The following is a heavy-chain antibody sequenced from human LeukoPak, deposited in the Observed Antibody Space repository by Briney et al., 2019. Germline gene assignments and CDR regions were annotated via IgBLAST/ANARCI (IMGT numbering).Heavy chain of an antibody. CDR1: GYTFTGCY. D-gene: IGHD3-16*02. CDR2: INPNSGGT. Sequence: ASVKVSCKASGYTFTGCYMHWVRQAPGQGLEWMGWINPNSGGTNYAQKFQGRVTMTRDTSISTAYMELSRLRSDDTAVYYCARAYDYVWGSYRPSAFDIWGQGTMVTVSS. J-gene: IGHJ3*02. CDR3: ARAYDYVWGSYRPSAFDI. V-gene: IGHV1-2*02.